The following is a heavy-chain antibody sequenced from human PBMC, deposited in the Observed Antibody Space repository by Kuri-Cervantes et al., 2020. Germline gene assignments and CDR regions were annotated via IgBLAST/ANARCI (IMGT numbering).Heavy chain of an antibody. CDR1: GFTFSNYG. J-gene: IGHJ6*02. CDR2: ISYDGSNK. V-gene: IGHV3-30*18. D-gene: IGHD4-17*01. CDR3: AKDLGDYGAYGVYYYGMDV. Sequence: GESLKISCAASGFTFSNYGMHWVRQAPGKGLEWVAVISYDGSNKYYADSVKGRFTISRDNSKNTLYLQMNSLRAEDTAVYYCAKDLGDYGAYGVYYYGMDVWGQGTTVTVSS.